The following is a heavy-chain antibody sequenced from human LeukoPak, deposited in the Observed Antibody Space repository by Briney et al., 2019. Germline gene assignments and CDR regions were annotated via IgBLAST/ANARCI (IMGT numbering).Heavy chain of an antibody. Sequence: ASVKVSCKASGYTFTSYGISWVRQAPGRGLEWMGWISAYNGNTNYAQKLQGRVTMTTDTSTSTAYMELRSLRSDDTAVYYCARDIVVVPAAIQTGRNHYYYYYYMDVWGKGTTVTVSS. J-gene: IGHJ6*03. CDR2: ISAYNGNT. CDR3: ARDIVVVPAAIQTGRNHYYYYYYMDV. D-gene: IGHD2-2*01. V-gene: IGHV1-18*01. CDR1: GYTFTSYG.